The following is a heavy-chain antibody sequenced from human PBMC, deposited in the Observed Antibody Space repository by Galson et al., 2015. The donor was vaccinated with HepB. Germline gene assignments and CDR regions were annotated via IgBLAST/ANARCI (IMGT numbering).Heavy chain of an antibody. CDR1: GFTFSTYT. CDR3: ARQIAAAAVGDY. CDR2: IISSSYI. J-gene: IGHJ4*02. D-gene: IGHD6-13*01. V-gene: IGHV3-21*01. Sequence: SLRLSCAASGFTFSTYTMNWVRQAPGKGLEWVSSIISSSYIYYADSVKGRFTISRDNAKNSLYLQMNSLRGEDTAVYYCARQIAAAAVGDYWGQGTLVTVSS.